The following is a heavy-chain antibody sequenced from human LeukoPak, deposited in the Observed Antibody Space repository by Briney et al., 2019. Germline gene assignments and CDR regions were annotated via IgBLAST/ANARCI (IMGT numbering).Heavy chain of an antibody. CDR3: ASLYYYGSSRRHAFDF. CDR2: ISNNGGET. J-gene: IGHJ3*01. CDR1: GFTFSSYA. V-gene: IGHV3-23*01. Sequence: GGSLRLSCAASGFTFSSYAMSWVRQAPGKGLDWVSSISNNGGETYYADSVNGRFTISRDNSKSTLYVQMNNLRAEDTAIYYCASLYYYGSSRRHAFDFWGQGTMVTVSS. D-gene: IGHD3-10*01.